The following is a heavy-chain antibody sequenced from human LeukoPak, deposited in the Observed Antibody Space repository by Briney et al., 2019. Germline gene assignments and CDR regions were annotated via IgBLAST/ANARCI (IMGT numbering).Heavy chain of an antibody. CDR3: AKESAEVVSTHDY. D-gene: IGHD2-15*01. CDR1: GFTFSTYA. Sequence: PGGSLRLSCAASGFTFSTYAMSWVRQAPGKGLEWVSTISNSGGSTYYADSVKGRFTISRDKSKNTLYLQMNSLRAEDTAAYYCAKESAEVVSTHDYWGQGTLVTVSS. J-gene: IGHJ4*02. CDR2: ISNSGGST. V-gene: IGHV3-23*01.